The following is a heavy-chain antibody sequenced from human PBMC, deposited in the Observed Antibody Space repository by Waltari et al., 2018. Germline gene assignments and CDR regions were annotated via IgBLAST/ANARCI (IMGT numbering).Heavy chain of an antibody. D-gene: IGHD6-13*01. CDR3: ARWTLSRYSSWSGSGFDP. V-gene: IGHV4-61*02. J-gene: IGHJ5*02. CDR1: GGSISSGSYY. Sequence: QVQLQESGPGLVKPSQTLSLTCTVSGGSISSGSYYWSWIRQPAGKGLEWIGSIYTSGGTNSNPSLKSRVTISVDTSKNQFSLKLSSVTAADTAVYYCARWTLSRYSSWSGSGFDPWGQGTLVTVSS. CDR2: IYTSGGT.